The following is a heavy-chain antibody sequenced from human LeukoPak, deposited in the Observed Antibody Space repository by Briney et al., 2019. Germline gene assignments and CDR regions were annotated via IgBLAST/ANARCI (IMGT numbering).Heavy chain of an antibody. J-gene: IGHJ4*02. CDR2: MNTNSGNT. D-gene: IGHD3-10*01. V-gene: IGHV1-8*03. CDR1: GYTFTSYD. CDR3: ARAVPGPISY. Sequence: ASVKVSFKAAGYTFTSYDINWVRQATGQGLEWVGWMNTNSGNTGYAQKFQGRVTITRNTSISTAYMELSSLRSEDTAVYYCARAVPGPISYWGQGTLVTVSS.